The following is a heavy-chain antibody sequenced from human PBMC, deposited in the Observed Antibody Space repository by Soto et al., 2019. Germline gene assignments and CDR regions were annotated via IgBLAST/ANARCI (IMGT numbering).Heavy chain of an antibody. CDR3: ARTEAAAAFNWFDP. J-gene: IGHJ5*02. CDR1: VGTFSSYA. CDR2: IIPIFGTA. Sequence: QVQLVQSGAEVKKPGSSVKVSCKASVGTFSSYAISWVRQAPGQGLECMGGIIPIFGTANYAQKFQGRVTSTADESTSTAYMELSSLRSDDTAVYYCARTEAAAAFNWFDPWGQGTLVTVSS. V-gene: IGHV1-69*01. D-gene: IGHD6-25*01.